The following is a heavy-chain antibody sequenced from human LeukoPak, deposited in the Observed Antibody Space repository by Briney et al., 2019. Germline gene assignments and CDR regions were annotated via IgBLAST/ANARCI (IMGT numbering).Heavy chain of an antibody. CDR1: GFTFSSYG. V-gene: IGHV3-30*18. CDR3: AKAPFLDYGDYSHFDY. CDR2: ISYDGSNK. Sequence: PGGSLRLSCAASGFTFSSYGMHWVRQAPGKGLEWVAVISYDGSNKYYADSVKGRFTISRDNSKNTLYLQMNSLRAEDTAVYYCAKAPFLDYGDYSHFDYWGQGTLVTVSS. J-gene: IGHJ4*02. D-gene: IGHD4-17*01.